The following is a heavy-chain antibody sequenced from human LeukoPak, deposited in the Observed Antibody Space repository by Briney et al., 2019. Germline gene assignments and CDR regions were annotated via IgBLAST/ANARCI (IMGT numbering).Heavy chain of an antibody. V-gene: IGHV1-3*03. CDR2: INAGNGNT. D-gene: IGHD6-6*01. CDR3: ARVRVPKRGIAARDGDAFDI. Sequence: ASVKLSCKASGYTFTSYAMHWVRQAPGQRLEWMGWINAGNGNTKYSQEFQGRVTITRDTSASTAYMELSSLRSEDMAVYYCARVRVPKRGIAARDGDAFDIWGQGTMVTVSS. J-gene: IGHJ3*02. CDR1: GYTFTSYA.